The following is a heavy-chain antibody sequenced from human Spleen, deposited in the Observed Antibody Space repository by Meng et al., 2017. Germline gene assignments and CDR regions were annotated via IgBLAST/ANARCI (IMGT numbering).Heavy chain of an antibody. J-gene: IGHJ4*02. D-gene: IGHD3-10*01. CDR3: AVRGAALVS. CDR2: IKSKSAGGTA. CDR1: GLTFTFSNAW. V-gene: IGHV3-15*01. Sequence: GESLKISCVADSGLTFTFSNAWMAWVRQAPGKGLEWIGRIKSKSAGGTADYVAAVKGRFTISRDDSKNTVFLQLNSLKAEDSGVYYCAVRGAALVSWGQGTLVTVYS.